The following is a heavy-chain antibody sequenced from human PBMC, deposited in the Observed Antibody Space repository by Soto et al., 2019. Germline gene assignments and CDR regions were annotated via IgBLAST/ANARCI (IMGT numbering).Heavy chain of an antibody. CDR3: ARVGTLWFGEYDAFDI. J-gene: IGHJ3*02. CDR2: TYYRSKWYN. CDR1: GDSVSSNSAA. Sequence: PSQTLSLTCAISGDSVSSNSAAWNWNRQSPSRGLEWLGRTYYRSKWYNDYAVSVKSRITINPDTSKNQFSLQLNSVTPEDTAVYYCARVGTLWFGEYDAFDIWGQGTMVTVSS. V-gene: IGHV6-1*01. D-gene: IGHD3-10*01.